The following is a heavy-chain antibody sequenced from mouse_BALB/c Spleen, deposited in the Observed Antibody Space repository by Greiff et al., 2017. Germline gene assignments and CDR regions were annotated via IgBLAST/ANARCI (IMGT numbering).Heavy chain of an antibody. CDR1: GFNIKDTY. CDR3: ARFQGSMDY. Sequence: EVKLQESGAELVKPGASVTMSCTASGFNIKDTYMHWVKQTPEQGLEWIGRIDPANGNTKYDPKFQGKATITADTSSNTDYLQLSSLTSEDTAVYCCARFQGSMDYWGQGTSVTVSS. CDR2: IDPANGNT. V-gene: IGHV14-3*02. J-gene: IGHJ4*01.